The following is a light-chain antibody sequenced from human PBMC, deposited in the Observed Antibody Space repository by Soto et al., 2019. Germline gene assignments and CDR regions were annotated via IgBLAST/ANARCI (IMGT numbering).Light chain of an antibody. V-gene: IGKV3-15*01. CDR2: GAS. Sequence: EIVMTQSPATLSVSPGERATLSCRASQSIANTLAWYQQKPGQAPRLLIYGASIRATGIPARFSGSGSGTEFTLTISSLQSEDFAGYYCQQYNSWPTFGPGTKVDVK. CDR3: QQYNSWPT. J-gene: IGKJ3*01. CDR1: QSIANT.